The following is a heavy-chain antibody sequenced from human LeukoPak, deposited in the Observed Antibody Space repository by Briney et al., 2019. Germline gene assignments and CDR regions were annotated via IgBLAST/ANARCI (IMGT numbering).Heavy chain of an antibody. V-gene: IGHV4-59*08. D-gene: IGHD4-17*01. CDR3: ASTTVTTRFSMDA. J-gene: IGHJ6*02. Sequence: PSETLSLTCTVSGGSISSYYWSWIRQPPGKGLEWIGYIYYSGSTNYNPSLKSRVTISVDTSKNQFSLKLSSVTAADTAVYYCASTTVTTRFSMDAWGQGTTVTVSS. CDR1: GGSISSYY. CDR2: IYYSGST.